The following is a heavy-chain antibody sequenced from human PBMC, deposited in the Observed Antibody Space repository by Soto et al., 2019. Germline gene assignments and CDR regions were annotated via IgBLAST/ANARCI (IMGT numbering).Heavy chain of an antibody. V-gene: IGHV3-11*01. D-gene: IGHD4-17*01. CDR3: ARAPTTVTDQFYDY. CDR2: ISSSGSTI. J-gene: IGHJ4*02. Sequence: GGSLRLSCAASGFTFSDYYMSWIRQAPGKGLEWVSYISSSGSTIYYADSVKGRFTISRDNAKNSLYLQMNSLRAEDTAVYYCARAPTTVTDQFYDYWGQGTLVTVSS. CDR1: GFTFSDYY.